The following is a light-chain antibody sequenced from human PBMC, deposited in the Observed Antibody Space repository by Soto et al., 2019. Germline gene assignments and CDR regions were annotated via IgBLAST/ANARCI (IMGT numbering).Light chain of an antibody. CDR2: GAS. V-gene: IGKV3-20*01. J-gene: IGKJ1*01. CDR1: QSVSNNY. CDR3: QQYGSSGT. Sequence: EILFKQFPGPPSLSPGERANLSRRASQSVSNNYLAWYQQKPGQAPRLLIYGASNRATGIPDRFSGSGSGTDFTLTISRLEPEDFAVYYCQQYGSSGTFGQGTKVDIK.